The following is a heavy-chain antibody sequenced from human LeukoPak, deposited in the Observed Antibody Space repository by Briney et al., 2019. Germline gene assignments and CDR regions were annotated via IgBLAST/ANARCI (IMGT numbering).Heavy chain of an antibody. V-gene: IGHV4-39*01. D-gene: IGHD6-13*01. Sequence: SETLSLTCTVSGGSISSSSYYWGWLRQPPGKGLEWIGTIYYSGSTYYNPSLKSRVTISVDTSKNQFSLKLSSVTAADTAVYYCARRGMAAAGFFDYWGQGTLVTVSS. CDR2: IYYSGST. CDR3: ARRGMAAAGFFDY. J-gene: IGHJ4*02. CDR1: GGSISSSSYY.